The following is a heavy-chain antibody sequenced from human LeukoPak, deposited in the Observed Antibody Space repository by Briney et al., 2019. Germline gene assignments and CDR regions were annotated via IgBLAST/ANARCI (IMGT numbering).Heavy chain of an antibody. CDR3: ARGGYCSGGSCHSGLYNWFDP. D-gene: IGHD2-15*01. CDR2: IGTAGDT. J-gene: IGHJ5*02. V-gene: IGHV3-13*01. CDR1: GFTFSSYV. Sequence: GGSLRLSCAASGFTFSSYVMHWVRQATGKGLEWVSAIGTAGDTYYPGSVKGRFTISRENAKNSLYLQMNSLRAGDTAVYYCARGGYCSGGSCHSGLYNWFDPWGQGTLVTVSS.